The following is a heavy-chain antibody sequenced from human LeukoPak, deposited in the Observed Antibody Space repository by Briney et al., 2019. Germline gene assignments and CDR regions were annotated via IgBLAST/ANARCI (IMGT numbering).Heavy chain of an antibody. CDR3: ARDNGITMVRGGFDY. D-gene: IGHD3-10*01. CDR1: GFTFSSYA. Sequence: PGGSLRLSCAASGFTFSSYAMHWVRQAPGKGLEWEAVISYDGSNKYYADSVKGRFTISRDNSKNTLYLQMNSLRAEDTAVYYCARDNGITMVRGGFDYWGQGTLVTVSS. J-gene: IGHJ4*02. V-gene: IGHV3-30*04. CDR2: ISYDGSNK.